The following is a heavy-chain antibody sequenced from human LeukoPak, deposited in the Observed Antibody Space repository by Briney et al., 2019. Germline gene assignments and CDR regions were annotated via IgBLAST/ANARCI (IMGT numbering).Heavy chain of an antibody. V-gene: IGHV1-8*03. Sequence: ASVKVSCKASGYTFISYPMIWVRQATGQGLEWMGWMNPNIGDRGYAQKFQGRVTITRNTSISTAYMELSSLRSEDTAVYYCARARGVVGDYYYMDVWGRGTTVTVSS. CDR2: MNPNIGDR. D-gene: IGHD3-3*01. CDR3: ARARGVVGDYYYMDV. J-gene: IGHJ6*03. CDR1: GYTFISYP.